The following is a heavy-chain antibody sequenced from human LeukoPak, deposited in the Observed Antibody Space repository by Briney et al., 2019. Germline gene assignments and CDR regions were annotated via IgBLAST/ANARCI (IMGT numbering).Heavy chain of an antibody. CDR3: VRDCRGWCSDMSHS. J-gene: IGHJ4*02. Sequence: GQSLRLSCVASGFTFSNHWMYWVRQTEKGLAWVAYIKHDGAVTVYVDSGKGRFTISRDNAKNSVYLQMNNLRADDAAVYYCVRDCRGWCSDMSHSWGQGTLVTVSS. V-gene: IGHV3-7*01. CDR2: IKHDGAVT. CDR1: GFTFSNHW. D-gene: IGHD2-15*01.